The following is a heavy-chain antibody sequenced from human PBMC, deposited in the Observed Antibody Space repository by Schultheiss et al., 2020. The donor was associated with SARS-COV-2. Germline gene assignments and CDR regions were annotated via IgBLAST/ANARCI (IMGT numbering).Heavy chain of an antibody. CDR2: IKSKTDGGTT. CDR1: GFTFSNAW. J-gene: IGHJ6*02. D-gene: IGHD3-22*01. CDR3: TTFRKAERRTYCYDSSGYNYYYYGMDV. V-gene: IGHV3-15*07. Sequence: GGSLRLSCAASGFTFSNAWMNWVRQAPGKGLEWVGRIKSKTDGGTTDYAAPVKGRFTISRYYSKNTLYLQMNSLKTEDTAVYYCTTFRKAERRTYCYDSSGYNYYYYGMDVWGQGTTVTVSS.